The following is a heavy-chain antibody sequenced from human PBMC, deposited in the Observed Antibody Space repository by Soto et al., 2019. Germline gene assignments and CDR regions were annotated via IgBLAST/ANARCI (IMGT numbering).Heavy chain of an antibody. D-gene: IGHD2-21*01. J-gene: IGHJ3*02. CDR2: IYSGGST. CDR1: GFTVSSNY. CDR3: ASPPTYSPDAFDI. V-gene: IGHV3-53*01. Sequence: GGSLRLSCAASGFTVSSNYMSWVRQAPGKGLEWVSVIYSGGSTYYADSVKGRFTISRDNSKNTLYLQMNSLRAEDTAVYYCASPPTYSPDAFDIWGQGTMVTVSS.